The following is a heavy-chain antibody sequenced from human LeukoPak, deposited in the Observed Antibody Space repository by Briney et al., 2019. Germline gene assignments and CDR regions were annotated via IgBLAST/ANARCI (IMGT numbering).Heavy chain of an antibody. J-gene: IGHJ5*02. CDR2: IYHSGST. CDR3: ARSMVRGVIAYNWFDP. CDR1: GGSISSSNW. V-gene: IGHV4-4*02. D-gene: IGHD3-10*01. Sequence: SGTLSLTCAVSGGSISSSNWWSWVRQPPGKGLEGIGEIYHSGSTNHNPSLKSRVTISVDKSKNQFSLKLSSVTAADTAVYYCARSMVRGVIAYNWFDPWGQGTLVTVSS.